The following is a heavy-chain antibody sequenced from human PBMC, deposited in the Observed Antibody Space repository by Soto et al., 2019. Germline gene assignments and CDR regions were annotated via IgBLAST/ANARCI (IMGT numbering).Heavy chain of an antibody. D-gene: IGHD2-8*01. CDR2: ISGYNGDT. J-gene: IGHJ6*02. CDR1: GYTFTRYG. Sequence: EASVKVSCKASGYTFTRYGISCVRQAPGQGLEWMGWISGYNGDTKYAQKFQGRVTMTIDTSTTTTYMELRSLTSDDTAVYYCAKNGQPPYYYYGMDAWGQGTTVTVSS. CDR3: AKNGQPPYYYYGMDA. V-gene: IGHV1-18*01.